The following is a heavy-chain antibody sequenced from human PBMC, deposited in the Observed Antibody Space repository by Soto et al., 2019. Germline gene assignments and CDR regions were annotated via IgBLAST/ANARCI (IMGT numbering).Heavy chain of an antibody. Sequence: QVQLVESGGGVVQPGKSLRLSCAASGFTFSSYGMNWVRQAPGKGLEWVAVIWYDGSNKYYADSVKGRFTISRDNSKNTLYLQMNSLRAEDTAVYYCARGRYHHYYGMDVWGQGTTVTVSS. J-gene: IGHJ6*02. CDR2: IWYDGSNK. CDR3: ARGRYHHYYGMDV. CDR1: GFTFSSYG. V-gene: IGHV3-33*01.